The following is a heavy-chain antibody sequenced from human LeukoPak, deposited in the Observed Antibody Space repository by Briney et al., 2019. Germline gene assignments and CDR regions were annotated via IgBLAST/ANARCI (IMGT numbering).Heavy chain of an antibody. J-gene: IGHJ4*02. CDR1: GFTFSSYA. D-gene: IGHD4-17*01. V-gene: IGHV3-64*01. CDR2: ISSNGGST. CDR3: ARSSHYADFYFDY. Sequence: GGSLRLSCAASGFTFSSYAMHWVRQAPGKRLEYVSAISSNGGSTYYANSLKGRFTISRDNSKNTLYLQMGSLRAEDMAVYYCARSSHYADFYFDYWGQGTLVTVSS.